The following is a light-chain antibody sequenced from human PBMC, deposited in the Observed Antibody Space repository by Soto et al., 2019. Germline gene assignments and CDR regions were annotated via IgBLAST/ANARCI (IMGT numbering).Light chain of an antibody. Sequence: QSALTQPRSVSGSPGQSVAISCTGTSSDVGSFNYVSWYQQHPDKAPKLMIYDVTKRPSGVPDRFSGSKSGNTASLTISGLQAEDEADYSCCSDARSPYVSGTGTKLTVL. V-gene: IGLV2-11*01. J-gene: IGLJ1*01. CDR3: CSDARSPYV. CDR2: DVT. CDR1: SSDVGSFNY.